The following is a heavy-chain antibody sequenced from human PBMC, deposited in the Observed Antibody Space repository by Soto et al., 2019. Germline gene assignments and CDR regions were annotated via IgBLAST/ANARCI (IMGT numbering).Heavy chain of an antibody. D-gene: IGHD6-25*01. V-gene: IGHV3-23*01. CDR2: ISGSGGST. CDR3: AKKLDMAAAGQELFDY. J-gene: IGHJ4*02. Sequence: GGSLRLSXAASGFTFSSYAMSWVRQAPGKGLEWVSAISGSGGSTYYADSVKGRFTISRDNSKNTLYLQMNSLRAEDTAVYYCAKKLDMAAAGQELFDYWGQGTLVTVSS. CDR1: GFTFSSYA.